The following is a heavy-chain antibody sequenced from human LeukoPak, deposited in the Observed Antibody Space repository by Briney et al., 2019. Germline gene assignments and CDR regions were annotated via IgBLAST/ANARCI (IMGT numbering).Heavy chain of an antibody. V-gene: IGHV3-23*01. CDR1: GFTFSSYA. CDR2: ISGSGGST. D-gene: IGHD3-3*01. J-gene: IGHJ4*02. CDR3: ARDTEFWSGYLLRSSYFDY. Sequence: PGGSLRLSCAASGFTFSSYAMSWVRQAPGKGLEWVSAISGSGGSTYYADSVKGRFTISRDNSKNTLYLQMNSLRAEDTAVYYCARDTEFWSGYLLRSSYFDYWGQGTLVTVSS.